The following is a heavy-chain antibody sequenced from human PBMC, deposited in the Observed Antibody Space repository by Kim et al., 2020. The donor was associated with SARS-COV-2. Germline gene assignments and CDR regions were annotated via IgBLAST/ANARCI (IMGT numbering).Heavy chain of an antibody. J-gene: IGHJ4*02. CDR1: GSSISSGYY. Sequence: SETLSLTCTVSGSSISSGYYWGWIRQPPGKGLEWIGSIYHSGSTYYNPSLKSRVTISVDTSKNQFSLKLSSVTAADTAVYYCARGPAGYSGSGLSPSDYWGQGTLVTVSS. V-gene: IGHV4-38-2*02. CDR2: IYHSGST. D-gene: IGHD5-12*01. CDR3: ARGPAGYSGSGLSPSDY.